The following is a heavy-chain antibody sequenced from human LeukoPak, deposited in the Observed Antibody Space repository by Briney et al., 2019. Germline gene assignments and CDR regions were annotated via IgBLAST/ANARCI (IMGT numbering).Heavy chain of an antibody. J-gene: IGHJ4*02. CDR1: XFSLXXXX. Sequence: XGSXXLSCAXXXFSLXXXXMNWXRXAPGKXLEWVSSISYTGTYIYYADSVKGRFTISRDNAQNSLYLQMNSLRAEDTAIYYCVRDRGTYRPIDYWGQGTLVTVSS. CDR3: VRDRGTYRPIDY. V-gene: IGHV3-21*04. D-gene: IGHD1-26*01. CDR2: ISYTGTYI.